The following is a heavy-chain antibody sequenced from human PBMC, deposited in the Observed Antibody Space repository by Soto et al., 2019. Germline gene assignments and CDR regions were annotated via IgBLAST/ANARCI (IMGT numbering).Heavy chain of an antibody. CDR1: GGSISSYY. D-gene: IGHD6-13*01. Sequence: SETLSLTCTVSGGSISSYYWSWLRQPPGKGLEWIGYIYYSGSTNYNPSLKSRVTISVDTSKNQFSLKLSSVTAADTAVYYCERIWAAAAGQPFDPWGQGTLVTVSS. J-gene: IGHJ5*02. CDR2: IYYSGST. CDR3: ERIWAAAAGQPFDP. V-gene: IGHV4-59*01.